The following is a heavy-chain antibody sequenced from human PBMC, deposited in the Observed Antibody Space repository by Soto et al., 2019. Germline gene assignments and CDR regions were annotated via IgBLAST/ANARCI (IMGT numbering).Heavy chain of an antibody. J-gene: IGHJ4*02. CDR1: GGSIISGGYY. CDR3: ARAYSSSWYLDY. D-gene: IGHD6-13*01. V-gene: IGHV4-31*03. CDR2: IYYSGST. Sequence: PSETLSLTCTFSGGSIISGGYYWSWIRQHPGKGLEWIGYIYYSGSTYYNPSLKSRVTISVDTSKNQFSLKLSSVTAADTAVYYCARAYSSSWYLDYWGQGTLVTISS.